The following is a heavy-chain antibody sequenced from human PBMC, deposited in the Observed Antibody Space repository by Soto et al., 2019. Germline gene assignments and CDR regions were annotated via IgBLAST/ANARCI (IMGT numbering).Heavy chain of an antibody. CDR1: GFTFTSSA. D-gene: IGHD1-7*01. J-gene: IGHJ4*02. CDR2: IDPNSGVT. V-gene: IGHV1-2*02. Sequence: ASVKVSCKASGFTFTSSAFQWVRQAPGQGLEWMGWIDPNSGVTKYAQKFQGRVTVTRDTSISTTYMELSSLTSDDTAVYYCAKENFKFDSWGQGTLVTVSS. CDR3: AKENFKFDS.